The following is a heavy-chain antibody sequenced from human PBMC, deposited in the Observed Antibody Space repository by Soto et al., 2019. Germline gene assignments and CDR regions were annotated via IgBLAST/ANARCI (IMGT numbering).Heavy chain of an antibody. CDR3: ARGDGDYYDGNGYLGRH. CDR1: GFTFSSYW. V-gene: IGHV3-74*01. J-gene: IGHJ4*02. D-gene: IGHD3-22*01. Sequence: EGQLVESGGGSVQPGGCLRLSCAASGFTFSSYWMHWVRQAPGKGLVWVSRIKSDGSGTYYADSVNGRLTSSRDNAKNTLYPQMNSLRAEDTAVCYCARGDGDYYDGNGYLGRHWGQGPLVTVSS. CDR2: IKSDGSGT.